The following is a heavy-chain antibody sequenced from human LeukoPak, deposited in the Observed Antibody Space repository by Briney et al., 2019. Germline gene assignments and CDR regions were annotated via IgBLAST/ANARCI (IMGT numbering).Heavy chain of an antibody. D-gene: IGHD4/OR15-4a*01. J-gene: IGHJ4*02. V-gene: IGHV4-39*07. CDR1: GGSISSSSYY. CDR3: ARRAGAYSHPYDY. CDR2: IYYSGST. Sequence: SETLSLTCTVSGGSISSSSYYWGWIRQPPGKGLEWIGSIYYSGSTYYNPSLKSRVTISVDTSKNQFSLKLSSVTAADTAVYYCARRAGAYSHPYDYWGQGTLVTVSS.